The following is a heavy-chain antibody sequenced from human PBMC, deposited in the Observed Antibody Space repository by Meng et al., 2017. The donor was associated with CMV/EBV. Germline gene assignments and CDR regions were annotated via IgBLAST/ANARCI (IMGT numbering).Heavy chain of an antibody. Sequence: GESLRLSCAASGFTFSSYSMNWVRQAPGKGLEWVSSISSSSSYIYYADSVKGRFTISRDNAKNSLYLQMNSLRAEDTAVYYCARDRGGDIAPYYYYGMDVWGQGTTVTVSS. V-gene: IGHV3-21*01. CDR1: GFTFSSYS. CDR3: ARDRGGDIAPYYYYGMDV. D-gene: IGHD2-15*01. CDR2: ISSSSSYI. J-gene: IGHJ6*02.